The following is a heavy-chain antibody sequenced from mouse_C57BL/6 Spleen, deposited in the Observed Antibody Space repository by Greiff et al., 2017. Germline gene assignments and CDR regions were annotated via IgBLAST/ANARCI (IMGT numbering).Heavy chain of an antibody. V-gene: IGHV5-6*01. Sequence: EVKLVESGGDLVKPGGSLKLSCAASGFTFSSYGMSWVRQTPDKRLEWVATISSGGSYTYYPDSVKGRFTISRDNAKNTLYLQMSSLKSEDTAMYYCARHNYQDPYYAMDYWGQGTSVTVSS. CDR3: ARHNYQDPYYAMDY. J-gene: IGHJ4*01. CDR1: GFTFSSYG. CDR2: ISSGGSYT. D-gene: IGHD2-1*01.